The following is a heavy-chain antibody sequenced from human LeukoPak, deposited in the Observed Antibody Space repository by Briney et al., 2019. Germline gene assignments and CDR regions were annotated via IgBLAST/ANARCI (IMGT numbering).Heavy chain of an antibody. D-gene: IGHD3-10*01. Sequence: PSETLSLTCTVSGGSISSGGYYWSWIRQPPGKGLEWIGEINHSGSTNYNPSLKSRVTISVDTSKNQFSLKLSSVTAADTAVYYCARERNMGQNTVRGVIRDYWGQGTLVTVSS. V-gene: IGHV4-39*07. CDR3: ARERNMGQNTVRGVIRDY. CDR1: GGSISSGGYY. CDR2: INHSGST. J-gene: IGHJ4*02.